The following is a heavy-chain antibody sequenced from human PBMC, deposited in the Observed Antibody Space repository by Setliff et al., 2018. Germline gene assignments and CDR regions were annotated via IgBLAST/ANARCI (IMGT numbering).Heavy chain of an antibody. CDR2: FHTGGST. CDR1: GDSISSGSYY. Sequence: SETLSLTCTVSGDSISSGSYYWTWIRQPAGKGLEWIGHFHTGGSTNYNRSLRSRVSISVDTSKNQFSLKLSSVTAADTATYYCARHGLQFLEWLSAFDYWGQGTTVTVSS. CDR3: ARHGLQFLEWLSAFDY. J-gene: IGHJ4*03. D-gene: IGHD3-3*01. V-gene: IGHV4-61*09.